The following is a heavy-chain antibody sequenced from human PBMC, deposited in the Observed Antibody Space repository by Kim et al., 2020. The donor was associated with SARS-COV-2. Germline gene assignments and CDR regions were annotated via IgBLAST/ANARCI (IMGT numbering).Heavy chain of an antibody. V-gene: IGHV4-39*01. CDR2: SN. J-gene: IGHJ4*02. Sequence: SNYYNPSLKRRVNMSVDTSKNEFSLKLSSVTAADTAVYYCARLVYGGFDYWGQGTLVTVSS. CDR3: ARLVYGGFDY. D-gene: IGHD3-10*01.